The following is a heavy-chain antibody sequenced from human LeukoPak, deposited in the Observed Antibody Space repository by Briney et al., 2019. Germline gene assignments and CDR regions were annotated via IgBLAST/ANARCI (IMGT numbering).Heavy chain of an antibody. CDR1: GYTFTSYD. V-gene: IGHV1-8*01. J-gene: IGHJ4*02. CDR2: MNPKRGDT. CDR3: VRAERRGSGWKYFDY. Sequence: ASVKVSCTASGYTFTSYDINWVRQAPGQGLEWMGWMNPKRGDTGYAQKFQGRVTMTRNTSISPPYMEMSSLRSEDTAVYYFVRAERRGSGWKYFDYWGQGTLVTVSS. D-gene: IGHD6-19*01.